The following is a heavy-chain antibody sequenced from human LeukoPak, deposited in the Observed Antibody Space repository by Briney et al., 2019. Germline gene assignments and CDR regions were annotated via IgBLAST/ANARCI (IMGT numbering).Heavy chain of an antibody. CDR3: AKDGVWFGESEPYYYMDV. V-gene: IGHV3-74*01. Sequence: PGGSLRLSCAASGCTFSNYWMHWVREAPGKGLVWVSRINSDGINTSYADSVKGRFTISRDNAKNTLNLQMNSLRAEDTAVYYCAKDGVWFGESEPYYYMDVWGKGTTVTISS. D-gene: IGHD3-10*01. CDR1: GCTFSNYW. J-gene: IGHJ6*03. CDR2: INSDGINT.